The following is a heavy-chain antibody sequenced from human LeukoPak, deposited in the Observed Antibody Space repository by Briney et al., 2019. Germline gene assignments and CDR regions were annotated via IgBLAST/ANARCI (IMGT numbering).Heavy chain of an antibody. V-gene: IGHV3-23*01. J-gene: IGHJ4*02. CDR2: ISGSGGST. CDR3: AKLSAGSSRWVDY. D-gene: IGHD6-13*01. CDR1: GFPFSSYA. Sequence: GGSLRLSCEASGFPFSSYAMNWVRQAPGKVLECVSTISGSGGSTYYADAVKGRFTISRDNSKNTLYLQMISLRAEDTAVYYCAKLSAGSSRWVDYWGQGSLVTVSS.